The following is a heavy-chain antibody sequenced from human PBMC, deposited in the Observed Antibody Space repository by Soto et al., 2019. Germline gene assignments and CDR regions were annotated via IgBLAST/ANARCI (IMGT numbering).Heavy chain of an antibody. CDR1: GYTFTSYA. J-gene: IGHJ4*02. CDR3: ARGGSLSRHYFDY. CDR2: INAGNGNT. V-gene: IGHV1-3*01. Sequence: ASVKVSCKASGYTFTSYAMHWVRQAPGQRLEWMGWINAGNGNTKYSQKFQGRVTITRDTSASTAYMELSSLRSEDTAVYYCARGGSLSRHYFDYWGQGTLVTVSS. D-gene: IGHD1-26*01.